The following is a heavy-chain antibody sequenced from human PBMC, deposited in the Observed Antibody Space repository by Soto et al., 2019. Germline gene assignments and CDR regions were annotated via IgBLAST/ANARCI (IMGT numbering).Heavy chain of an antibody. CDR2: IYWTDDK. CDR1: GFSLNTSGVG. J-gene: IGHJ3*02. Sequence: QITLKESGPTLVKPTQTLTLTCTFSGFSLNTSGVGVGWVRQPPGRALEWLAVIYWTDDKRYSPSLKSRLSITKDTSKNHVVLTITNMDPMDTAIFFCAHKLPVTTSAFDIWGQWTMVTVSS. CDR3: AHKLPVTTSAFDI. V-gene: IGHV2-5*01. D-gene: IGHD4-17*01.